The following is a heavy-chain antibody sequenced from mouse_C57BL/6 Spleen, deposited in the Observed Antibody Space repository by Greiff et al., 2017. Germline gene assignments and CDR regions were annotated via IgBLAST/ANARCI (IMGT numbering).Heavy chain of an antibody. Sequence: QVHVKQSGAELVRPGASVKLSCKASGYTFTDYYINWVKQRPGQGLEWIARIYPGSGNTYYNEKFKGKATLTAEKSSSTAYMQLSSLTAEDSAVYFCARSGGDRDGRFAYWGQGTLVTVSA. CDR2: IYPGSGNT. CDR1: GYTFTDYY. CDR3: ARSGGDRDGRFAY. J-gene: IGHJ3*01. D-gene: IGHD1-2*01. V-gene: IGHV1-76*01.